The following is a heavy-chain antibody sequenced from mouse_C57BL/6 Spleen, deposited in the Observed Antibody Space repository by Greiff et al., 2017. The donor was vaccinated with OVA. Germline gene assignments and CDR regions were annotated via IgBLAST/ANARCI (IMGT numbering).Heavy chain of an antibody. Sequence: VQVVESGPELVKPGASVKISCKASGYAFSSSWMNWVKQRPGKGLEWIGRIYPGDGDTNYNGKFKGKATLTADKSSSTAYMQLSSLTSEDSAVYFCARGTHSAWFAYWGQGTLVTVSA. V-gene: IGHV1-82*01. CDR2: IYPGDGDT. J-gene: IGHJ3*01. CDR1: GYAFSSSW. D-gene: IGHD3-1*01. CDR3: ARGTHSAWFAY.